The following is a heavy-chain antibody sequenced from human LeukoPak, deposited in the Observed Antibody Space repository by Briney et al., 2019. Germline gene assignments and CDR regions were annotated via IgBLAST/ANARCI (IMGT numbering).Heavy chain of an antibody. Sequence: PGGSLRLSCAASGFTFSTYSMNWVRQAPGKGLEWVSYISSSSSTIYYADSVKGRFTISRDNAKNSLYLQMNSLRDEDTAVYYRAREKVGYNDYWGQGTLVTVSS. J-gene: IGHJ4*02. V-gene: IGHV3-48*02. CDR1: GFTFSTYS. D-gene: IGHD5-24*01. CDR3: AREKVGYNDY. CDR2: ISSSSSTI.